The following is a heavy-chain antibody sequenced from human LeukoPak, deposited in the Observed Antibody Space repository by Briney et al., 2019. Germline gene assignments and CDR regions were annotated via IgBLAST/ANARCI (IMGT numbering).Heavy chain of an antibody. J-gene: IGHJ4*02. CDR1: GYTFTSYG. D-gene: IGHD2-15*01. CDR3: ARDRGSTSIVVVPFDY. CDR2: ISAYNGNT. V-gene: IGHV1-18*04. Sequence: ASVKVSCKASGYTFTSYGISWVRQAPARGLEGMGWISAYNGNTNYAQKLQGRVTMTTDTSTSTAYMELRSLRSDDTAVYYCARDRGSTSIVVVPFDYWGQGTLVTVSS.